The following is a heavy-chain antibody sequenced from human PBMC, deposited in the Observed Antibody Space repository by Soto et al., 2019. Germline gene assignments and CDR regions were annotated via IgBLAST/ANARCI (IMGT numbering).Heavy chain of an antibody. CDR1: VYSIIPFY. CDR3: ARFRRNYFEV. D-gene: IGHD3-9*01. V-gene: IGHV4-59*01. J-gene: IGHJ4*02. CDR2: IYHIGTN. Sequence: PSSTXSLTCNFSVYSIIPFYCSWIRQSPGKGLEWIGYIYHIGTNTYNPSLESRVNISLDSSKNQFSLKLSSVTAADTAVYYCARFRRNYFEVWGRGTLVNVYS.